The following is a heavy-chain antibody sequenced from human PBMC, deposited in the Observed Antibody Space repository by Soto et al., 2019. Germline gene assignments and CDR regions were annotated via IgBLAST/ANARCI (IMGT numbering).Heavy chain of an antibody. V-gene: IGHV3-11*01. Sequence: QVQLVESGGGLVKPGGSLRLSCAGSGFTISDYYMSWIRQAPGKGLEWVSYISSSGSTIFYADSVKGRFTISRDNAKNSLYLHMNSLRAEDTAAYYCARGAAMAYGMDVWGQGTTVTVSS. J-gene: IGHJ6*02. D-gene: IGHD5-18*01. CDR3: ARGAAMAYGMDV. CDR2: ISSSGSTI. CDR1: GFTISDYY.